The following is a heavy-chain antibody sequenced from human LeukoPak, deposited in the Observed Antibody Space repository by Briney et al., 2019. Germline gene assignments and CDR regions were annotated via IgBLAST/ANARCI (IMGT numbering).Heavy chain of an antibody. V-gene: IGHV3-23*01. J-gene: IGHJ4*02. CDR2: ISGSGGST. CDR3: AKGGTNRGSDFDY. Sequence: PGGSLRLSCTASGFTFSSYAMSWVRQAPGKGLEWVSAISGSGGSTYYADSVKGRFTISRDNSKNTLYLQMNSLRTEDTAVYFCAKGGTNRGSDFDYWGQGTLVIVSS. D-gene: IGHD1-1*01. CDR1: GFTFSSYA.